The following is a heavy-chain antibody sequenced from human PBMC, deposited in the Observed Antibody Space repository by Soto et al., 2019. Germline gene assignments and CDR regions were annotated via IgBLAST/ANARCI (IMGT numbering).Heavy chain of an antibody. D-gene: IGHD2-21*02. CDR3: ARGGHVVVVTAALDY. CDR2: VNPSGGLT. Sequence: QVQLMQSGAEVKKPGASVKVSCKASGDTFTDYYIHWVRQAPGQGLEWMGTVNPSGGLTNYAQNFLGRITMTRATSTSTLYMELNSLTSDDTAIYYCARGGHVVVVTAALDYWGQGTLVTVSS. V-gene: IGHV1-46*01. CDR1: GDTFTDYY. J-gene: IGHJ4*02.